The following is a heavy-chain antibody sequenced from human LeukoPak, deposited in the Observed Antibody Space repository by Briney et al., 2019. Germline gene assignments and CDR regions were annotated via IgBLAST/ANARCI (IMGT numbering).Heavy chain of an antibody. CDR3: ARVAIFGVVTPYMDV. Sequence: ASVKVSCKASGYTFTSYDINWVRQATGQGLEWMGWMNPSSGNTGYAQKFQGRVTITRNTSISTAYMELSSLGSEDTAVYYCARVAIFGVVTPYMDVWGKGTTVTVSS. CDR2: MNPSSGNT. V-gene: IGHV1-8*03. D-gene: IGHD3-3*01. CDR1: GYTFTSYD. J-gene: IGHJ6*03.